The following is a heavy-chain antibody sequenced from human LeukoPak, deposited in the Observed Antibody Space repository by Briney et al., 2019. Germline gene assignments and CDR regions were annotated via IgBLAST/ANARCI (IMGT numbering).Heavy chain of an antibody. CDR2: IYHSGST. CDR1: GYPISSGYY. D-gene: IGHD1-26*01. J-gene: IGHJ5*02. CDR3: ARGVGATNWFDP. V-gene: IGHV4-38-2*01. Sequence: SETLSLTCAVSGYPISSGYYWGWIRQPPGKGLEWIGSIYHSGSTYYNPSLKSRVTISVDTSKNQFSLKLSSVTAADTAVYYCARGVGATNWFDPWGQGTLVTVSS.